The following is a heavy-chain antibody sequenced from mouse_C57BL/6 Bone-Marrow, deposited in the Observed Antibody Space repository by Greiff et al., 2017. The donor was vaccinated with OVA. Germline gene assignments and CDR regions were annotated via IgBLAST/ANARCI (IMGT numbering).Heavy chain of an antibody. J-gene: IGHJ4*01. Sequence: EVQLVESGGDLVKPGGSLKLSCAASGFTFSSYGMSWVRQTPDKELAWVATISSGGSSTYYHDSVKGRFTISRDNAKNTLYLQMSSVKSEDTAMDYCAGGVWFPLDYWGQGTSVTVSS. CDR2: ISSGGSST. CDR1: GFTFSSYG. V-gene: IGHV5-6*01. CDR3: AGGVWFPLDY. D-gene: IGHD2-10*02.